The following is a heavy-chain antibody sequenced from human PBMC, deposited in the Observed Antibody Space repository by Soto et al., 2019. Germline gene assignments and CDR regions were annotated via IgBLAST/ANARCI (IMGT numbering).Heavy chain of an antibody. CDR2: IKSKTDGGTV. CDR1: GFTFTSAW. D-gene: IGHD1-26*01. V-gene: IGHV3-15*07. Sequence: EVQLVESGGGLVRPGESLRLSCAASGFTFTSAWINWVRQAPGKGLEWAGRIKSKTDGGTVDYGAPVKGRFTISREDSKNTAYLQMNSLRNEDTAVYYCTTAERGGSYYSDYWGQGTLVTVSS. J-gene: IGHJ4*02. CDR3: TTAERGGSYYSDY.